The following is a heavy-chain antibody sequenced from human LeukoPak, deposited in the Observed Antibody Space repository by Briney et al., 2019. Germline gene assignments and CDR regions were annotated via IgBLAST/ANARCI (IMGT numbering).Heavy chain of an antibody. Sequence: PSETLSRTCTVSGGSISSYYWSWIRQPPGKGLEGSGYIYYSGSTNYNPSLKSRVTISVDTSKNQFTLNLSSVTAADTAVYYCARGPTLYGDLGWFDPWGQGTLVTVSS. CDR1: GGSISSYY. CDR2: IYYSGST. J-gene: IGHJ5*02. CDR3: ARGPTLYGDLGWFDP. V-gene: IGHV4-59*01. D-gene: IGHD4-17*01.